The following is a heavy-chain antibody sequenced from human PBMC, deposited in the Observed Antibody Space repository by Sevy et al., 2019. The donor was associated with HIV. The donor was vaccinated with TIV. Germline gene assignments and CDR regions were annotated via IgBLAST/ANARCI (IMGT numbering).Heavy chain of an antibody. Sequence: GGSLRLSCTASGFDFANAWMNWVRQAPGKGLEWVSHIKSITDGGAADYAAPVKGRFTISRHDSKNTLYLQMNSLKAEDTAVYYCSTDDLISYWGRGTLVTVSS. CDR3: STDDLISY. CDR1: GFDFANAW. CDR2: IKSITDGGAA. V-gene: IGHV3-15*07. J-gene: IGHJ4*02.